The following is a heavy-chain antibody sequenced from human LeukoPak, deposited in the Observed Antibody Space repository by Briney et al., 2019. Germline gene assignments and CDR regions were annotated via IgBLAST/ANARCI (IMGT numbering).Heavy chain of an antibody. D-gene: IGHD3-22*01. Sequence: SETLSLTCTVSGVSISSGGYYWSWLRQHPGKGLVWIGYIYYSGSTYYNPSLKSRVTISVDTSKNQFSLKLSSVTAADTAVYYCARVFGYYDSSGYIFDYWGQGTLVTVSS. CDR2: IYYSGST. J-gene: IGHJ4*02. CDR3: ARVFGYYDSSGYIFDY. V-gene: IGHV4-31*03. CDR1: GVSISSGGYY.